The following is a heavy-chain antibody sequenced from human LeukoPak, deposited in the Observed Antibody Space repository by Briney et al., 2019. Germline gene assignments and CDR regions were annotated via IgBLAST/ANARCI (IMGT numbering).Heavy chain of an antibody. J-gene: IGHJ6*03. CDR1: GGSISSGSYY. Sequence: SETLSLTCTVSGGSISSGSYYWSWIRQPAGKGLEWIGRIYTSGSTNYNPSLKSRVTISVDTSKNQFSLKLSSVTAADTAVYYCARDRIAAALDCYMDVWGKGTTVTVSS. CDR3: ARDRIAAALDCYMDV. D-gene: IGHD6-13*01. V-gene: IGHV4-61*02. CDR2: IYTSGST.